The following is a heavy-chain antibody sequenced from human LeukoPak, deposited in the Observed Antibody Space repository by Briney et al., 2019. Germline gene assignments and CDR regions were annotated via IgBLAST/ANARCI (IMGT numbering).Heavy chain of an antibody. V-gene: IGHV3-21*01. D-gene: IGHD3-16*02. CDR2: ISSSSSYI. Sequence: PGGSLRLSCAASGFTFSSYSMNWIRQAPGKGLEWVSSISSSSSYIYYADSVKGRFTISRDNAKNSLYLQMNSLRAEDTAVYYCARDQYYDYVWGSYRSIPNDAFDIWGQGTMVTVSS. J-gene: IGHJ3*02. CDR1: GFTFSSYS. CDR3: ARDQYYDYVWGSYRSIPNDAFDI.